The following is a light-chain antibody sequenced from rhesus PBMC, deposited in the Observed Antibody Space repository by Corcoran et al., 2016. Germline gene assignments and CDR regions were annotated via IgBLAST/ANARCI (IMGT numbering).Light chain of an antibody. CDR2: KAS. V-gene: IGKV1-74*01. CDR1: ENVNNY. CDR3: QHGYGTPWT. J-gene: IGKJ1*01. Sequence: DIQMTQSPSSLSASVGDRVTITCRASENVNNYLNWYQQKPGKAPKLRFYKASTLQMGGPSRFSGSGSGTDYTFTISSLQPEDVATYYCQHGYGTPWTFGQGTKVEIK.